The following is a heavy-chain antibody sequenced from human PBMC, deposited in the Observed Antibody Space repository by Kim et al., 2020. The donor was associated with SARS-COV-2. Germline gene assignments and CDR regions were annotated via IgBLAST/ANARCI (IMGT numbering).Heavy chain of an antibody. J-gene: IGHJ4*02. CDR3: ARGKQQLVVDY. V-gene: IGHV1-69*01. D-gene: IGHD6-13*01. CDR2: A. Sequence: ANYAQKVQGRVTMTADESTSTAYRELSRLRSEDTAVYYCARGKQQLVVDYWGQGTLVTVSS.